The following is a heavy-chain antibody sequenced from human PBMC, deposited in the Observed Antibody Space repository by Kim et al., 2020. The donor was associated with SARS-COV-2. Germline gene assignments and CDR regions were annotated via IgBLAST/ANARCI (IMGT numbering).Heavy chain of an antibody. CDR1: GFTFSSYA. J-gene: IGHJ4*02. Sequence: GGSLRLSCAASGFTFSSYAMSWVRQAQGKGLEWVSAISGSGGSTYYADSVKGRFTISRDNSKNTLYLQMNSLRAEDTAVYYCAKVPGDPSNPIDYWGQGTLVTVSS. CDR3: AKVPGDPSNPIDY. V-gene: IGHV3-23*01. CDR2: ISGSGGST. D-gene: IGHD2-21*02.